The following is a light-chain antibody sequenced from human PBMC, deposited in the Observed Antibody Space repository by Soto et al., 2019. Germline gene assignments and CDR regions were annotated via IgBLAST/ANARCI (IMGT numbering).Light chain of an antibody. J-gene: IGLJ3*02. CDR1: SSDVGDYDF. V-gene: IGLV2-14*01. CDR3: SSYTSTSAVWV. CDR2: EVS. Sequence: QSVLTQPASVSGSPGQSITISCTGTSSDVGDYDFVSWYQQHPGKAPKLMIYEVSNRPSGVSNRFSGSKSGNTASLTISGLQAEDEADYYCSSYTSTSAVWVFGGGTKVTVL.